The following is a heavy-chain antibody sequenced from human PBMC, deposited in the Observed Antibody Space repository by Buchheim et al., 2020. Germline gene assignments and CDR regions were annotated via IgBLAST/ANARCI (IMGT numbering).Heavy chain of an antibody. CDR3: AGSDIMGMPDY. CDR1: GGSVSSSDYY. Sequence: QVQLQESGPGLVKPSETLSLTCTVSGGSVSSSDYYWSWIRQPPGKGLEWIGYIYYSGSIKYNPSLKSRITIRIDTSKHQFSLKLRSVTAADTAVYSCAGSDIMGMPDYWGQGAL. D-gene: IGHD5-12*01. CDR2: IYYSGSI. J-gene: IGHJ4*02. V-gene: IGHV4-61*08.